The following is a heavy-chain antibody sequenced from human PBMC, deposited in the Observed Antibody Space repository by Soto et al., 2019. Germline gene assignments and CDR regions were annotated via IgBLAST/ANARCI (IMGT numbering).Heavy chain of an antibody. V-gene: IGHV4-34*01. J-gene: IGHJ4*02. CDR2: INHSGST. CDR3: ARALRRAARLDY. Sequence: QVQLQQWGAGLLKPSETLSLTCAVYGGSFSGYYWSWIRQPPGKGLEWIGEINHSGSTNYNPSLNSRVPISVDTSTYQFALKLSSVTAADTAVYYCARALRRAARLDYWGQGTLVTVSS. D-gene: IGHD6-6*01. CDR1: GGSFSGYY.